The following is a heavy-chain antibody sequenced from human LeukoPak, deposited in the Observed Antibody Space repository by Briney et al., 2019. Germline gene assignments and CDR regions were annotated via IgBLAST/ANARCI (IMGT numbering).Heavy chain of an antibody. CDR3: ATMVRGVSGNPFDY. J-gene: IGHJ4*02. D-gene: IGHD3-10*01. V-gene: IGHV3-21*01. CDR2: ISSSSSYI. Sequence: GGSLRLSCAASGFTFSSYSMNWVRPAPGKGLEWVSSISSSSSYIYYADSVKGRFTISRDNAKNSLYLQMNSLRAEDTAVYYCATMVRGVSGNPFDYWGQGTLVTVSS. CDR1: GFTFSSYS.